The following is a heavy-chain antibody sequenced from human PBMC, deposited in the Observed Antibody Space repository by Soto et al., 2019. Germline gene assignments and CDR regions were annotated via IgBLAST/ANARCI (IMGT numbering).Heavy chain of an antibody. V-gene: IGHV3-21*01. Sequence: PGGSLRLSCAASGFTFSTYTMNWVSQAPEKGLEWVSSISRDSSYIYYADSVKGRFTISRDNAKNSLNLQMNSLRADDTAVYYCARVEGVAVVHDYYYGMDVWGQGTTVTVSS. CDR3: ARVEGVAVVHDYYYGMDV. CDR2: ISRDSSYI. J-gene: IGHJ6*02. D-gene: IGHD2-2*01. CDR1: GFTFSTYT.